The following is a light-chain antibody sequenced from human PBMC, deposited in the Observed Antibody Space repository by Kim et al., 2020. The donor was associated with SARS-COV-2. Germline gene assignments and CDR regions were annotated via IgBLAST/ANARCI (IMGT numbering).Light chain of an antibody. Sequence: PGERATPDCRARQSDSSDLAWDQQKPGQAPRLLNYDATNRATGIPARFRGSGVWKDFPPTISRPEPEDFAGYYWQQRSNWPPYTFGQGTKLEI. CDR2: DAT. CDR1: QSDSSD. V-gene: IGKV3-11*01. J-gene: IGKJ2*01. CDR3: QQRSNWPPYT.